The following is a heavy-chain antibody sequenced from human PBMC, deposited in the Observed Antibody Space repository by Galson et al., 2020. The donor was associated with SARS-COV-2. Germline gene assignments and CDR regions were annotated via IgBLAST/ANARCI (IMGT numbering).Heavy chain of an antibody. CDR1: GGSFSGYY. D-gene: IGHD6-13*01. J-gene: IGHJ3*01. CDR3: AREEDSTIWYRSFRFDL. Sequence: SQASETLSLTCEVYGGSFSGYYWSWIRQISGKGLEWIGEVNPRGGTNFNPSLESRVTISVDTSKTQFSLSLSSVAAADTGVYYCAREEDSTIWYRSFRFDLWGQGTKVIVSS. CDR2: VNPRGGT. V-gene: IGHV4-34*01.